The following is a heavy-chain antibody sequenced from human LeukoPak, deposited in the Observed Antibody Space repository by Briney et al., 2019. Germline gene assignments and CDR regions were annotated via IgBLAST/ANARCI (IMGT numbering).Heavy chain of an antibody. Sequence: SVKVSCKASGYTFTSYYMHWVRQAPGQGLEWMGGIIPIFGTANYAQKFQGRVTITTDESTSTAYMELSSLRSEDTAVYYCARAGPYGDFDYWGQGTLVTVSS. CDR3: ARAGPYGDFDY. J-gene: IGHJ4*02. V-gene: IGHV1-69*05. CDR2: IIPIFGTA. D-gene: IGHD4-17*01. CDR1: GYTFTSYY.